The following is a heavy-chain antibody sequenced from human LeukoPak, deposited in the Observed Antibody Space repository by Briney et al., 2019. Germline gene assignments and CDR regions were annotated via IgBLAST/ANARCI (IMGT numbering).Heavy chain of an antibody. V-gene: IGHV1-3*01. Sequence: ASVKVSCKASGYTFTSYAMHWVRQAPGQRLEWMGWINAGNGNTKYSQKFQGRVAITRDTSASTAYMELSSLRSEDTAVYYCARWWHYYDSSGPGYFDYWGQGTLVTVSS. CDR2: INAGNGNT. CDR1: GYTFTSYA. D-gene: IGHD3-22*01. CDR3: ARWWHYYDSSGPGYFDY. J-gene: IGHJ4*02.